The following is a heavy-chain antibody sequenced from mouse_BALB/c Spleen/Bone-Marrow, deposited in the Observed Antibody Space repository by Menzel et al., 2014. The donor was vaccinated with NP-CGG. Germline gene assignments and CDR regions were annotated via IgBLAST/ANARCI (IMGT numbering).Heavy chain of an antibody. V-gene: IGHV5-12-1*01. CDR2: ISSGGGST. CDR3: ARQILRGFAY. Sequence: EVQVVESGGGLVKPGGSLKLSCAASGFAFSSCDMSWVRQTPEKRLEWVAYISSGGGSTYYSDAVKGRFTISRDNAKNTLYLQMNSLKSEDTAMYYCARQILRGFAYWGQGTLVTVSA. J-gene: IGHJ3*01. D-gene: IGHD1-1*01. CDR1: GFAFSSCD.